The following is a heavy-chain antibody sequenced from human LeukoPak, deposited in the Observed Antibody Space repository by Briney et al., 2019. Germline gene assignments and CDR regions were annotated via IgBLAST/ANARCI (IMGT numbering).Heavy chain of an antibody. CDR2: IYWDDDK. V-gene: IGHV2-5*02. D-gene: IGHD6-19*01. CDR1: GFSLSTSGVG. CDR3: ARTFAVAGLYGGRWRPGNFDY. J-gene: IGHJ4*02. Sequence: SGPTLVNPAQTLTLTCTFSGFSLSTSGVGVGWIRQPPGKALEWLALIYWDDDKRYSPSLKSRLTITKDTSKNQVVLTMTNMDPVDTATYYCARTFAVAGLYGGRWRPGNFDYWGQGTLVTVSS.